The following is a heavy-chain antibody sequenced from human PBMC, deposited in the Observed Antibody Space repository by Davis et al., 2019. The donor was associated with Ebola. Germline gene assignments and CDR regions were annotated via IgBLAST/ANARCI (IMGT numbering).Heavy chain of an antibody. CDR2: INHSGST. V-gene: IGHV4-34*01. Sequence: SQTLSLTCAVYGGSFSGYYWSWIRQPPGKGLEWIGEINHSGSTKYNPSLKSRVTISVDTSKNQFSLKLSSVTAADTAVYYCARAPIVVVPAAIRRGWFDPWGQGTLVTVSS. D-gene: IGHD2-2*02. CDR1: GGSFSGYY. CDR3: ARAPIVVVPAAIRRGWFDP. J-gene: IGHJ5*02.